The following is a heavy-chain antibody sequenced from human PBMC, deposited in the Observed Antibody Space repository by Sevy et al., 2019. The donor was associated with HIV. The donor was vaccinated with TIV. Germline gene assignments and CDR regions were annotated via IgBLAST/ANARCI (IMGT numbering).Heavy chain of an antibody. J-gene: IGHJ6*02. V-gene: IGHV3-7*03. CDR3: ARDCNSNTCLWGLDV. CDR1: GFTFGDFW. CDR2: IKRDGSEK. Sequence: GGCLRLSCAASGFTFGDFWMTWVRQAPGKGLEGVANIKRDGSEKYYVPSVKGRFTISRYNAKSSLYLQIKSLGAADSAVYYCARDCNSNTCLWGLDVWGQGTTVSVSS. D-gene: IGHD2-2*01.